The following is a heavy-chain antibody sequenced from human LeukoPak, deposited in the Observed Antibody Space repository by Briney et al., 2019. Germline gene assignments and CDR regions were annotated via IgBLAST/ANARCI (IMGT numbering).Heavy chain of an antibody. V-gene: IGHV3-66*01. J-gene: IGHJ4*02. Sequence: GGSLRLSCAASGFTVSNNYMGWVRQAPGKGLEWVSVIYSGDNTYYVESVKGRFTISRDNSKNTLFLQMNRLTAEDTAVYYCAGRRVLDASFDYSGRGTLVTVSS. D-gene: IGHD3-16*01. CDR1: GFTVSNNY. CDR2: IYSGDNT. CDR3: AGRRVLDASFDY.